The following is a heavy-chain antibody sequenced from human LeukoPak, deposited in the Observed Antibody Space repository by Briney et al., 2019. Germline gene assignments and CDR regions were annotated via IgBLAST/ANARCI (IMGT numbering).Heavy chain of an antibody. V-gene: IGHV3-9*01. CDR3: IKDMGFDLLKDAFDL. Sequence: SLRLSCLGSGFSLDDYAMHWVRQVPGKGPEWVSSISWDGNIQAYADSAKGRLTISRDNAKNSLFLQMNSLRAEDTALYYCIKDMGFDLLKDAFDLWGQGTMVTVSS. D-gene: IGHD3-9*01. CDR1: GFSLDDYA. J-gene: IGHJ3*01. CDR2: ISWDGNIQ.